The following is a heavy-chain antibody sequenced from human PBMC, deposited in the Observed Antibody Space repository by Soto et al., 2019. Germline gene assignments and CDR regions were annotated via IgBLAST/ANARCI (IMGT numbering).Heavy chain of an antibody. CDR1: GYSFTSYW. Sequence: GSLKISCKGSGYSFTSYWIGWVRQMPGKGLEWMGIIYPGDSDTRYSPSFQGQVTISADKSISTAYLQWSSLKASDTAMYYCARRDVNYYYGMDVWGQGTTVTVSS. CDR3: ARRDVNYYYGMDV. CDR2: IYPGDSDT. V-gene: IGHV5-51*01. J-gene: IGHJ6*02.